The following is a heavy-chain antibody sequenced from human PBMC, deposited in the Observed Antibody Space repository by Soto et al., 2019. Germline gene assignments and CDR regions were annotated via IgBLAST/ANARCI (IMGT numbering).Heavy chain of an antibody. Sequence: GASVKVSCKASGGTFTSYDISWVRQAPGQGLEWMGGIIPIFGTSNYAQKFQGRVTITADKSTNTAYMELSSLRSEDTAVYYCVFPARGGSRYFFDYWGQGTLVTVSS. CDR3: VFPARGGSRYFFDY. V-gene: IGHV1-69*06. CDR2: IIPIFGTS. D-gene: IGHD3-9*01. CDR1: GGTFTSYD. J-gene: IGHJ4*02.